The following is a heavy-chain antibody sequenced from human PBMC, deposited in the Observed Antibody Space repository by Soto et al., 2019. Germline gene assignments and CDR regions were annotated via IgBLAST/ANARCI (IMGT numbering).Heavy chain of an antibody. V-gene: IGHV1-69*06. CDR1: GVSFSSYG. CDR3: GRCRFVGVTAHYYYYGMDV. Sequence: SVKFSCKASGVSFSSYGISWVRQAPGQGLEWMGGIIPIFGTANYAQKFQGRVTISADKSTSTAYMELSSLRSDDTAVYYCGRCRFVGVTAHYYYYGMDVRG. J-gene: IGHJ6*02. D-gene: IGHD2-21*02. CDR2: IIPIFGTA.